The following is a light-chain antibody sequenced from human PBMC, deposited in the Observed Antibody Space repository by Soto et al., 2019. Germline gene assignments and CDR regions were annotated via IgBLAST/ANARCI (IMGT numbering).Light chain of an antibody. V-gene: IGKV3-20*01. Sequence: EVVLTQSPGTLSLSPGERATLSCRASQSVSNNYFAWYQQKPGQAPRLLIFGSSDRATGIPDRFSGSGSGTDFTLTLSRLEPEHFAVYYCQQYGSSPPYTFGQGTKLEIK. CDR3: QQYGSSPPYT. CDR1: QSVSNNY. J-gene: IGKJ2*01. CDR2: GSS.